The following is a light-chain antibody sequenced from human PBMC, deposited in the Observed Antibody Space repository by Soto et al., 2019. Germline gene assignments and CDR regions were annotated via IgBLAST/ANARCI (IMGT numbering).Light chain of an antibody. Sequence: IVLTQSPGTLSLTPGERATLSCRASQSVSNSYLAWYQQKPGQAPRLLIYGASSRATGIPDRFSGSGSGTDFTLTISRLEPEDSAVYYCQQYGSSPPFTFGPGTRVDIK. CDR2: GAS. V-gene: IGKV3-20*01. J-gene: IGKJ3*01. CDR3: QQYGSSPPFT. CDR1: QSVSNSY.